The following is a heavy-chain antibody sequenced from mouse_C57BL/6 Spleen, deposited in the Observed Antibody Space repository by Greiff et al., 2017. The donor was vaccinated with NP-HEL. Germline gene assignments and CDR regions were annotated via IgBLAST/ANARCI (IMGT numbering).Heavy chain of an antibody. J-gene: IGHJ3*01. V-gene: IGHV6-3*01. Sequence: EVKLVESGGGLVQPGGSMKLSCVASGFTFSNYWMNWVRQSPEKGLEWVAQIRLKSDNYATHYAESVKGRFTISRDDSKSSVYLQMNNLRAEDTGIYYCTGVWDYSWFAYWGQGTLVTVSA. CDR2: IRLKSDNYAT. CDR3: TGVWDYSWFAY. D-gene: IGHD1-1*01. CDR1: GFTFSNYW.